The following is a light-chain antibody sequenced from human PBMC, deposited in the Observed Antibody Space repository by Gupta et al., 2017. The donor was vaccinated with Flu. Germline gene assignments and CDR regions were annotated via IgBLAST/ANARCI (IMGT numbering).Light chain of an antibody. CDR3: MQGKHWRGFT. CDR1: QSRVTNGGNIF. V-gene: IGKV2-30*01. Sequence: ALGQTASIYCRSRQSRVTNGGNIFLSWFHQRPGQSPRRLIYKVSHRDAGVPDRFSGSGSDTDFTLKISRVEAEEVGVYYCMQGKHWRGFTFGPGTKVEIK. J-gene: IGKJ3*01. CDR2: KVS.